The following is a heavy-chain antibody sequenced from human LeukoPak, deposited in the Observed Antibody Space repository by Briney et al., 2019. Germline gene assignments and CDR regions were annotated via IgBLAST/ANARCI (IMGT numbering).Heavy chain of an antibody. Sequence: ASVKVSCKASGYTFTSYDINWVRQATRQGLEWMGWMNPNSGNTGYAQKFQGRVTMTRNTSISTAYMELSSLRSEDTAVYYCARAAALHDAFDIWGQGTMVTVSS. CDR1: GYTFTSYD. D-gene: IGHD6-13*01. CDR3: ARAAALHDAFDI. CDR2: MNPNSGNT. J-gene: IGHJ3*02. V-gene: IGHV1-8*01.